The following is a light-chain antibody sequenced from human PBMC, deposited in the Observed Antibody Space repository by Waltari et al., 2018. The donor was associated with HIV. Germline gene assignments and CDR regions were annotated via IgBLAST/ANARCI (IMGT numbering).Light chain of an antibody. V-gene: IGLV1-40*01. CDR3: QSYDSSLSGYV. Sequence: QSVLTQPPSVSGAPGQRVTISCTGSSSNIGAGYDVHWSQHLPGTAPKLLIYGNSNRPAGVPDRFSGSKSGTSASLAITGLQAEDEADYYCQSYDSSLSGYVFGTGTKVTVL. J-gene: IGLJ1*01. CDR2: GNS. CDR1: SSNIGAGYD.